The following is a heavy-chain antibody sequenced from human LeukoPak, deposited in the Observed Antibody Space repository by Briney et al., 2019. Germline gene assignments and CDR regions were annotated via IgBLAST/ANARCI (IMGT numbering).Heavy chain of an antibody. CDR3: AKDDLRHSSSWYFDY. D-gene: IGHD6-13*01. Sequence: GGSLRLSCAASGFTFSSYAMSWVRQAPGKGLEWVSAISGSGGSTYYADSVKGRFTISRDNSKNTLYLQMNSLRAEDTAVYYCAKDDLRHSSSWYFDYWGQGTLVTVSS. CDR2: ISGSGGST. V-gene: IGHV3-23*01. CDR1: GFTFSSYA. J-gene: IGHJ4*02.